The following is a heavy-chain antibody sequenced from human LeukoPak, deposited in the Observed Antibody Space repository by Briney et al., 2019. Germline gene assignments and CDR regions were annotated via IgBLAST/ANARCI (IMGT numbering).Heavy chain of an antibody. V-gene: IGHV3-74*01. CDR2: IDGDESAT. J-gene: IGHJ3*02. CDR1: GFTFRSHW. D-gene: IGHD5-12*01. Sequence: GGSLRLSCAASGFTFRSHWMHWVRQAPGKGLIWVSRIDGDESATYYGDSVKGRFTISRDNAKNSLYLQMNSLRAEDTAVYYCARAGIVASLDIWGQGTMVTVSS. CDR3: ARAGIVASLDI.